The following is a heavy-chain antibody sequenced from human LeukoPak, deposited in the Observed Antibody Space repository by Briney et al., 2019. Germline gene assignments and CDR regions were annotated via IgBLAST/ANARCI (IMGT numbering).Heavy chain of an antibody. D-gene: IGHD6-19*01. CDR2: IYPGDSDT. CDR1: GYRFTSYW. V-gene: IGHV5-51*01. J-gene: IGHJ6*02. CDR3: ARGSYSSGWPPPSSEDDYYYYGMDV. Sequence: GESLQISCKGSGYRFTSYWIGWVRQMPGKGLEWMGIIYPGDSDTRYSPSFQGQVTISADKSISTAYLQWSSLKASDTAMYYCARGSYSSGWPPPSSEDDYYYYGMDVWGQGTTVTVSS.